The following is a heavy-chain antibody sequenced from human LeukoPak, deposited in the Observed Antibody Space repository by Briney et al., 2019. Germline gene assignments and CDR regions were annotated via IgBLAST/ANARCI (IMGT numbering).Heavy chain of an antibody. CDR3: ARLRGNYFPDY. V-gene: IGHV4-59*01. CDR1: DGSISSYY. D-gene: IGHD4-11*01. CDR2: IYYSGST. Sequence: SETLSLTCTVSDGSISSYYWRWIRQPPGKGLEWIGYIYYSGSTNYNPSLKSRVTISVDTSKNQISLRLTSVTAADTAVYFCARLRGNYFPDYWGQGALVTVSS. J-gene: IGHJ4*02.